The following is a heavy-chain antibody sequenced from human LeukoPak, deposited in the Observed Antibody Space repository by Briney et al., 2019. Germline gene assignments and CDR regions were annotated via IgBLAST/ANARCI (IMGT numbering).Heavy chain of an antibody. CDR3: AREGGGYNNRGFDY. V-gene: IGHV3-48*01. CDR2: ISSSSSTI. Sequence: PGGSLRLSCAASGFTFSSYSMNWVRQAPGKGLEWVSYISSSSSTIYYADSVKGRFTISRDNAKNSLYLQMNSLRAGDTAVYYCAREGGGYNNRGFDYWGQGTLVTVSS. CDR1: GFTFSSYS. D-gene: IGHD5-24*01. J-gene: IGHJ4*02.